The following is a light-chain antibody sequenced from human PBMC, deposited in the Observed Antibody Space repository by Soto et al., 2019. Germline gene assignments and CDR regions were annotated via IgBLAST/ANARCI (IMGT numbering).Light chain of an antibody. CDR1: SSDVGGHNY. V-gene: IGLV2-8*01. CDR3: SSYAGSTNV. Sequence: QSALTQPPSASGSPGQSVAISFTGTSSDVGGHNYVSWYQQHPGKAPKLMIYEVNKRPSGVPDRFSGSKSGNTASLTVSGLQAEDEADYYCSSYAGSTNVFGTGTKVTVL. CDR2: EVN. J-gene: IGLJ1*01.